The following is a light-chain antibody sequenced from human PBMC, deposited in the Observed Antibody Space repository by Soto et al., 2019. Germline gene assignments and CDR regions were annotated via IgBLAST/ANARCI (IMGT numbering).Light chain of an antibody. CDR3: SSYTTSNTRQIV. V-gene: IGLV2-14*01. CDR1: SSDVGGYNY. J-gene: IGLJ1*01. Sequence: QSVLTRPASVSGSPGQSITISCTGTSSDVGGYNYVSWYQQHPGKAPKFMIYDVSNRPSGVSNRFSGSKSGNTASLTIFGLQAEDEADYYCSSYTTSNTRQIVFGTGTKVTVL. CDR2: DVS.